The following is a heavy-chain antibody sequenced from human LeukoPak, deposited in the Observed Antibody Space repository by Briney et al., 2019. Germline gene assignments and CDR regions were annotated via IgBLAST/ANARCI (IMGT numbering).Heavy chain of an antibody. V-gene: IGHV3-33*06. CDR3: AKELMTTVTSFDY. CDR2: IWYDGSNK. J-gene: IGHJ4*02. D-gene: IGHD4-17*01. CDR1: GFTFSSYG. Sequence: GRSLRLSCAASGFTFSSYGMHWVRQAPGKGLEWVAVIWYDGSNKYYADSVKGRFTISRDNSKNTPYLQMNSLRAEDTAVYYCAKELMTTVTSFDYWGQGTLVTVSS.